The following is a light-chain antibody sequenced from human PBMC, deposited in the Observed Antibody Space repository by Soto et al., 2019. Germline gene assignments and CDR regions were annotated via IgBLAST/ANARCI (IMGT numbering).Light chain of an antibody. Sequence: QSVLTQPASLSRSPGQSITISCTGTSSDIGSYNYVSWYQQHPGKAPKLMIFDVSYRPSGISDRFSGSKSGNTASLTISGLQPEDEADYYCSSYGGSSTLFGGGTKLTVL. J-gene: IGLJ3*02. CDR2: DVS. V-gene: IGLV2-14*03. CDR3: SSYGGSSTL. CDR1: SSDIGSYNY.